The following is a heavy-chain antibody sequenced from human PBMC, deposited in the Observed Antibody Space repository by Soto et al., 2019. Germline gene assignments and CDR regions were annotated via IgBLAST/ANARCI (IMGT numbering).Heavy chain of an antibody. Sequence: PGGSLRLSCAASGFTFSSYAMHWVRQAPGKGLEWVAVISYDGSNKYYADSVKGRFTISRDDSKNTLYLQMNSLRAEDTAVYYCARVLLYCSGGSCYSGYFDYWGQGTLVTVSS. V-gene: IGHV3-30-3*01. CDR3: ARVLLYCSGGSCYSGYFDY. CDR2: ISYDGSNK. CDR1: GFTFSSYA. D-gene: IGHD2-15*01. J-gene: IGHJ4*02.